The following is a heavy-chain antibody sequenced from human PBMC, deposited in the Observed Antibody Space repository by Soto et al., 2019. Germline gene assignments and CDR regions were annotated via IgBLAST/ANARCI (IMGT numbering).Heavy chain of an antibody. Sequence: GESLKISCKGSGYSFTSYWIGWVRQMPGKGLEWMRIIYPGDSDTRYSPSFQGQVTISADKSISTAYLQWSSLKASDTAMYYCARTSVVGATNYYYYGMDVWGQGTTVTVSS. J-gene: IGHJ6*02. V-gene: IGHV5-51*01. CDR1: GYSFTSYW. D-gene: IGHD1-26*01. CDR2: IYPGDSDT. CDR3: ARTSVVGATNYYYYGMDV.